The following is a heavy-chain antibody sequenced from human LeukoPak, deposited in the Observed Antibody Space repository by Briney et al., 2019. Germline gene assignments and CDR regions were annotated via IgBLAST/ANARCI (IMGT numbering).Heavy chain of an antibody. Sequence: GESLQIPFKGSGYSFASYWIGWVRQMPGKGLEWMGIIYPGDSDTRYSPSFQGQVTISADKSISTAYLQWSSLKASDTAMYYCARLDVDSAIVLWGPGTLVTVSS. V-gene: IGHV5-51*01. CDR2: IYPGDSDT. CDR3: ARLDVDSAIVL. CDR1: GYSFASYW. D-gene: IGHD5-18*01. J-gene: IGHJ4*02.